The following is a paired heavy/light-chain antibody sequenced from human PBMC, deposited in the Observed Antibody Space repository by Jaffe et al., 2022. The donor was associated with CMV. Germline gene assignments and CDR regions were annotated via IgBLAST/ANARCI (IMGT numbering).Heavy chain of an antibody. CDR1: GFTFSSYE. D-gene: IGHD6-19*01. CDR2: ISSSGSTI. Sequence: EVQLVESGGGLVQPGGSLRLSCAASGFTFSSYEMNWVRQAPGKGLEWVSYISSSGSTIYYADSVKGRFTISRDNAKNSLYLQMNSLRAEDTAVYYCARDDDDRVPGLLAVAGTADAFDIWGQGTMVTVSS. CDR3: ARDDDDRVPGLLAVAGTADAFDI. J-gene: IGHJ3*02. V-gene: IGHV3-48*03.
Light chain of an antibody. Sequence: DIQMTQSPSTLSASVGDRVTITCRASQSISSWLAWYQQKPGKAPKLLIYKASSLESGVPSRFSGSGSGTEFTLTISSLQPDDFATYYCQQYNSYCTFGQGTKLEIK. CDR3: QQYNSYCT. V-gene: IGKV1-5*03. J-gene: IGKJ2*02. CDR2: KAS. CDR1: QSISSW.